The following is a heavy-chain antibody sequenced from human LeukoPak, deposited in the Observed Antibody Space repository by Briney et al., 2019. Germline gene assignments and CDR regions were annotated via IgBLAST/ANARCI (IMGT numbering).Heavy chain of an antibody. Sequence: GESLKISCEGSGYSFTSYWIAWVRQMPGKGLEWMGIIYPGDSDTRYSPSFQGQVTMSADKSISNAYLQWSSLKASDTAMYYCARVQVGSGSFDYWGQGTLVTVSS. V-gene: IGHV5-51*01. CDR1: GYSFTSYW. CDR2: IYPGDSDT. D-gene: IGHD3-10*01. CDR3: ARVQVGSGSFDY. J-gene: IGHJ4*02.